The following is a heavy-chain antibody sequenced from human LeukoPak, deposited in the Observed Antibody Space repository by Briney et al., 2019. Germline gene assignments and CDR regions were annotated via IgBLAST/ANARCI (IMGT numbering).Heavy chain of an antibody. D-gene: IGHD1-1*01. CDR3: ARSSANWPFDY. J-gene: IGHJ4*02. Sequence: PGGSLRLSCAASGFTFSSYSMNWVRQAPGKGLEWVSYISSSSSTIYYADSVKGRFAISRDNAKNSLYLQMNSLKTEDTAVYYCARSSANWPFDYWGQGTLVTVSS. CDR2: ISSSSSTI. V-gene: IGHV3-48*01. CDR1: GFTFSSYS.